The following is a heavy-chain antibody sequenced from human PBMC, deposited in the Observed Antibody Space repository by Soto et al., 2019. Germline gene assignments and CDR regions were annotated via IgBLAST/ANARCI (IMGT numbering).Heavy chain of an antibody. CDR3: ARLGSSGWYQGSYFDY. D-gene: IGHD6-19*01. V-gene: IGHV4-39*01. CDR2: ILYSGST. CDR1: GGSSTRNNRC. Sequence: ASEILSVTCSVAGGSSTRNNRCWGWIRQSPGKGLEWIGSILYSGSTNYNPSLKSRVTLSVETSKNQFSLKMSSVTAADTALYYCARLGSSGWYQGSYFDYWGQGTLVTVSS. J-gene: IGHJ4*02.